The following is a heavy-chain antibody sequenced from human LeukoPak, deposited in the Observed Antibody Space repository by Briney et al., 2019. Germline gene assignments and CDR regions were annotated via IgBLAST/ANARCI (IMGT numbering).Heavy chain of an antibody. CDR1: GFTFSSYS. Sequence: GGSLRLSCAASGFTFSSYSMNWVRQAPGKGLEWVSSISSSSSYIYYADSVKGRFTISRDNAKNSLYLQMNSLRAEDTAVYFCSRGSQQLASGSHYWGQGTLVTVSS. CDR2: ISSSSSYI. CDR3: SRGSQQLASGSHY. D-gene: IGHD6-13*01. V-gene: IGHV3-21*01. J-gene: IGHJ4*02.